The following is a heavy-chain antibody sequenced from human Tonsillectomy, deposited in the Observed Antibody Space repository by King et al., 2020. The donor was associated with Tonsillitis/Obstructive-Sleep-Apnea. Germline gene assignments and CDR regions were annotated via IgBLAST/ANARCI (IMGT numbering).Heavy chain of an antibody. Sequence: QLQESGPGLVKPSETLSLTCTVSGGSVSSRSHYWSWIRQSPGKGLDWIGYIFYSGDSDTNPSLKSRVTMSVDTSKNQFSRKVSSATAADTAVYYCARGLQYWGQGILVIVSS. CDR3: ARGLQY. CDR2: IFYSGDS. CDR1: GGSVSSRSHY. J-gene: IGHJ1*01. V-gene: IGHV4-61*01.